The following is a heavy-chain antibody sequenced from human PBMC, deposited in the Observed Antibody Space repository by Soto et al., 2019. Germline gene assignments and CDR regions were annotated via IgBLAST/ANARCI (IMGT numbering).Heavy chain of an antibody. V-gene: IGHV4-39*01. J-gene: IGHJ4*02. CDR1: GGSISSSSYY. CDR3: ARGLGGYSYGYDY. CDR2: IYYSGST. D-gene: IGHD5-18*01. Sequence: PSETLSRTCNVSGGSISSSSYYWCWIRQPPGKGLEWIGSIYYSGSTYYNPSLKSRVTISVDTSKNQFSLKLSSVTAADTAVYYCARGLGGYSYGYDYWGQGTLVTVS.